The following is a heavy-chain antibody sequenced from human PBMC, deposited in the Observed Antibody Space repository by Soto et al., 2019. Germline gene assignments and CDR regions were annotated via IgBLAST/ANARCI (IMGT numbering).Heavy chain of an antibody. CDR1: GFTFSSYI. CDR2: ISSSGTTI. V-gene: IGHV3-48*01. J-gene: IGHJ4*02. CDR3: ARDAPTICSLFDY. D-gene: IGHD3-10*02. Sequence: EVQLVESGGGLVQPGGSLRLSCTASGFTFSSYIMNWVRQAPGKGLEWVSYISSSGTTIYYADSVKGRFTISRDNAKNSLYLQMHSLRAEDTAVYYCARDAPTICSLFDYWGQGTLVTVSS.